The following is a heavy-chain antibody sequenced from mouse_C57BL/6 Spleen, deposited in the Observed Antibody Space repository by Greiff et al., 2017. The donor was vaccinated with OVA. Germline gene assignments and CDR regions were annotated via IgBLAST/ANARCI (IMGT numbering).Heavy chain of an antibody. CDR1: GFSLTSYG. CDR2: IWGVGST. CDR3: ARRDSSGYWYFDV. J-gene: IGHJ1*03. D-gene: IGHD3-2*02. Sequence: QVQLQQSGPGLVAPSQSLSITCTVSGFSLTSYGVDWVRQSPGKGLEWLGVIWGVGSTNYNSALKSRLSISKDNSKSQVFLKMNSLQTDDTAMYYCARRDSSGYWYFDVWGTGTTVTVSS. V-gene: IGHV2-6*01.